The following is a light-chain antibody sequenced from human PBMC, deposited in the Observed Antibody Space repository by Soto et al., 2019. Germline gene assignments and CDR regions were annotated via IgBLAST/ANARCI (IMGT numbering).Light chain of an antibody. Sequence: EVVLTQSPATLSLSPGESATLSCRASQSVDIYLAWYQQKPGQAPKLLIYDAYNRATGIPARFSGSGSGTDFPLTSSSLEPEYFAVYYCQQRHNWPPLTCGGGPKVEIK. J-gene: IGKJ4*01. CDR2: DAY. CDR3: QQRHNWPPLT. V-gene: IGKV3-11*01. CDR1: QSVDIY.